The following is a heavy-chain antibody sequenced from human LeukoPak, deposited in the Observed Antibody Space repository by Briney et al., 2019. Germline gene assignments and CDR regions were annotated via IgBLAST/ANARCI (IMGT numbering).Heavy chain of an antibody. CDR1: GGSISYFY. J-gene: IGHJ4*02. V-gene: IGHV4-59*08. Sequence: SETLSLTCTVSGGSISYFYWSWIRQPPGKGLEWIGYVHYSGSTYYNPSLKSRVTISVDTSKNQFSLKLSSVTAADTAVYYCARPGMYSSSWYFDYWGQGTLVTVSS. CDR3: ARPGMYSSSWYFDY. CDR2: VHYSGST. D-gene: IGHD6-13*01.